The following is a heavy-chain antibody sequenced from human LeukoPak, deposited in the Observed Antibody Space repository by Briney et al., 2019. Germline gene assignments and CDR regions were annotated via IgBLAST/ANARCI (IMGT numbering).Heavy chain of an antibody. CDR2: IYSGGST. D-gene: IGHD2-2*01. CDR3: ARETEGRIVVVPAAIFPYYYYMDV. V-gene: IGHV3-53*01. Sequence: PGGSLRLSCAASGFTVSSNYMSWVRQAPGKGLEWVSVIYSGGSTYYADSVKGRFTISRDNSKNTLYLQMNSLRAEDTAVYYCARETEGRIVVVPAAIFPYYYYMDVWGKGTTVTVSS. CDR1: GFTVSSNY. J-gene: IGHJ6*03.